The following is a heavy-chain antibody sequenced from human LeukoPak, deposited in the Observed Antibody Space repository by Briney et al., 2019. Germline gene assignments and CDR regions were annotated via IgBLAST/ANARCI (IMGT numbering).Heavy chain of an antibody. CDR1: GGSISSGDYY. D-gene: IGHD4-11*01. J-gene: IGHJ4*02. CDR3: AVQEYYSNYRNYFDY. CDR2: IYYSGST. V-gene: IGHV4-30-4*01. Sequence: SETLSLTCTVSGGSISSGDYYWSWIRQPPGKGLEWIGYIYYSGSTYYNPSLKSRVTISVDTSKNQFSLKLSSVTAADTAVYYCAVQEYYSNYRNYFDYWGQGTLVTVSS.